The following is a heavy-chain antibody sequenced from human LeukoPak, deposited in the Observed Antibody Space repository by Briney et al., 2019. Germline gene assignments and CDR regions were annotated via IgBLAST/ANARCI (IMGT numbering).Heavy chain of an antibody. D-gene: IGHD4-17*01. Sequence: GGSLRLSCAASGFTVSSNYMSWVRQAPGKGLEWVSVMYGADSTYYADSVKGRFTISRDNSKNTLYLQMNSLRAEDTAVYYCAVTVTTTGRDWFGPWGQGTLVTVSS. CDR3: AVTVTTTGRDWFGP. CDR2: MYGADST. CDR1: GFTVSSNY. J-gene: IGHJ5*02. V-gene: IGHV3-66*01.